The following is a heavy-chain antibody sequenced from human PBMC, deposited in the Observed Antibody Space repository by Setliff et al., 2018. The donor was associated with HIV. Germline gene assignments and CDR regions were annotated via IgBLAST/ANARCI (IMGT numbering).Heavy chain of an antibody. CDR2: ISGSGNRT. CDR3: AKCGGDYYDSSGTTYYGMDV. Sequence: PGESPKISCAASGFTFNTYAMNWVRQAPGKGLEWVAVISGSGNRTYYADSVKGRLNISRDNSEKVLYMQMNSLRAEDTAVYYCAKCGGDYYDSSGTTYYGMDVWGQGTTVTV. V-gene: IGHV3-23*01. J-gene: IGHJ6*02. CDR1: GFTFNTYA. D-gene: IGHD3-22*01.